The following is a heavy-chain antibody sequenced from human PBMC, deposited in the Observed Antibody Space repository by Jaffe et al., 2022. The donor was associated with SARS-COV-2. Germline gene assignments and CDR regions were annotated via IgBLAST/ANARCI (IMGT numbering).Heavy chain of an antibody. J-gene: IGHJ6*02. CDR3: ARLDVDTRWYYYYGMDV. CDR1: GYSFTSYW. V-gene: IGHV5-51*01. CDR2: IYPGDSDT. Sequence: EVQLVQSGAEVKKPGESLKISCKGSGYSFTSYWIGWVRQMPGKGLEWMGIIYPGDSDTRYSPSFQGQVTISADKSISTAYLQWSSLKASDTAMYYCARLDVDTRWYYYYGMDVWGQGTTVTVSS. D-gene: IGHD5-18*01.